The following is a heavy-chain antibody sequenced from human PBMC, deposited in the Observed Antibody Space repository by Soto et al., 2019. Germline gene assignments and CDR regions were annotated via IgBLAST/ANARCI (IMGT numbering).Heavy chain of an antibody. D-gene: IGHD3-22*01. J-gene: IGHJ6*02. CDR3: ARTRARTRGGGYAHEHYYYYYGMDV. V-gene: IGHV3-74*01. CDR1: GFTFSSYW. CDR2: INSDGSST. Sequence: GGSLRLSCAASGFTFSSYWMHWVRQAPGKGLVWVSRINSDGSSTSYADSVKGRFTISRDNAKNTLYLQMNSLRAEDTAVYYCARTRARTRGGGYAHEHYYYYYGMDVWGQGTTVTVSS.